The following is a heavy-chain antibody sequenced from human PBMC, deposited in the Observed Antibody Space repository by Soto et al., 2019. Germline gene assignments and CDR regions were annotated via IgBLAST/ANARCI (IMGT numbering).Heavy chain of an antibody. CDR3: AKVNRYYVKSPFDY. J-gene: IGHJ4*02. CDR2: ISATGGST. V-gene: IGHV3-23*01. D-gene: IGHD3-10*02. CDR1: GFKFSNYA. Sequence: LRLSCAASGFKFSNYAMSWVRQAPGKGLEWVSLISATGGSTYYADSVKGRFTISRDNSKNTLYLQMNSLRAEDTAVYYCAKVNRYYVKSPFDYWGQGTLVTVSS.